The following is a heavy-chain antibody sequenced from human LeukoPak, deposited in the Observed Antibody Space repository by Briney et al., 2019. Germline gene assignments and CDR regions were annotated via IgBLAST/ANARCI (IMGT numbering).Heavy chain of an antibody. D-gene: IGHD1-26*01. Sequence: GSSVKVSCKASGGTFSNYAIHWVRQAPGQGLAWMGGIIPVLGATHYAQKFQGRVTIITDESTNTAYMDLSRLRSEDTAVYYCALDVSGSYYLTSTFDIWGPGTMVTVS. CDR2: IIPVLGAT. V-gene: IGHV1-69*05. J-gene: IGHJ3*02. CDR1: GGTFSNYA. CDR3: ALDVSGSYYLTSTFDI.